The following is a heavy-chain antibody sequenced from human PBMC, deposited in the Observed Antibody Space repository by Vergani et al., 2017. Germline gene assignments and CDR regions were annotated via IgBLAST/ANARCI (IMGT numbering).Heavy chain of an antibody. CDR2: IIPIFGTA. Sequence: QVQLVQSGAEVKKPGSSVKVSCKASGGTFSSYAISWVRQAPGQGLEWMGWIIPIFGTANYAQKFQGRVTITADKSTSTAYMELSSLRSEDTAVYYCASGYSSGWYTDVKDYFDYWGQGTLVTVSS. CDR3: ASGYSSGWYTDVKDYFDY. V-gene: IGHV1-69*06. J-gene: IGHJ4*02. D-gene: IGHD6-19*01. CDR1: GGTFSSYA.